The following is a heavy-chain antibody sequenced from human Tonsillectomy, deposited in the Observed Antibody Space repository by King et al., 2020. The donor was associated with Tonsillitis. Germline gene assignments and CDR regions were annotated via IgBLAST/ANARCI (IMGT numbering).Heavy chain of an antibody. CDR1: GFTFSSYG. J-gene: IGHJ4*02. D-gene: IGHD6-13*01. V-gene: IGHV3-30*18. Sequence: VQLVESGGGVVQPGRSLRLSCAASGFTFSSYGMHWVRQAPGKGLEWVAVISYDGSNKYYADSVKGRFTISRDNSKNTLYLQMNSLRAEDTAVYYCAEEVIAAAGATFDYWGQGTLVTVSS. CDR2: ISYDGSNK. CDR3: AEEVIAAAGATFDY.